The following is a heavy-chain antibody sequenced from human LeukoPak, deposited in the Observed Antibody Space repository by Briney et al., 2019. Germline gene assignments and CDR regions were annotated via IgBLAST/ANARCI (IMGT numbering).Heavy chain of an antibody. CDR3: ARGVVPAAPDY. CDR1: GGSFSGYY. D-gene: IGHD2-2*01. J-gene: IGHJ4*02. CDR2: INHSGST. Sequence: ETLSLTCAVYGGSFSGYYWSWIRQPPGKGLEWIGEINHSGSTNYNPSLKSRVTISVDTSKNQFSLMLSSVTAADTAVYYCARGVVPAAPDYCGQGTLVTVSS. V-gene: IGHV4-34*01.